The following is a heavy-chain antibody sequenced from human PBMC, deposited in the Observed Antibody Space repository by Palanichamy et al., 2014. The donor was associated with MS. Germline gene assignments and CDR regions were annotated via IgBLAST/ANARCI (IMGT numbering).Heavy chain of an antibody. CDR3: AASLLDRDDYGDYGAFDF. CDR1: GVNLRTYI. V-gene: IGHV1-69*06. CDR2: ITPMFGTT. J-gene: IGHJ3*01. Sequence: QVHLVQSGAEVRKPGSSLKVSCEASGVNLRTYIIAWVRQAPGQRLEWLGSITPMFGTTNYAQTLQGRVTITAANSTGTFYMDLISLRSDDTALYYCAASLLDRDDYGDYGAFDFWGQGTSVTVSP. D-gene: IGHD4-17*01.